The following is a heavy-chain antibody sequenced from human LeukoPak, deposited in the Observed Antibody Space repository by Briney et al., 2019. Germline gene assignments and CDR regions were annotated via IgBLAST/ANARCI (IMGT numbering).Heavy chain of an antibody. J-gene: IGHJ4*02. V-gene: IGHV4-59*01. CDR1: GGSISTYY. D-gene: IGHD5-12*01. Sequence: SETLSLTCTLSGGSISTYYWSWIRQPPGKGLEWIGYIYHSGSTNYDPSLKSRVTISVDTSKNQFSLKLSSVTAADTAVYYCASGGGYASPIGYWGQGALVTVSS. CDR2: IYHSGST. CDR3: ASGGGYASPIGY.